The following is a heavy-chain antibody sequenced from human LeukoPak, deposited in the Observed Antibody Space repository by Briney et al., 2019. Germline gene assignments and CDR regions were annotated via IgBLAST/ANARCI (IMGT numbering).Heavy chain of an antibody. Sequence: PGGSLRLSCAASGFTFSSYGMHWVRQAPGQGLEWVTFIRYDGSNKYYAASVKGRFTISRDNSKNTLYVQMNSLRAEDTAVYYCAKGFSVAVGGYYFDYWGQGTLVTVSS. V-gene: IGHV3-30*02. J-gene: IGHJ4*02. CDR1: GFTFSSYG. CDR2: IRYDGSNK. D-gene: IGHD1-26*01. CDR3: AKGFSVAVGGYYFDY.